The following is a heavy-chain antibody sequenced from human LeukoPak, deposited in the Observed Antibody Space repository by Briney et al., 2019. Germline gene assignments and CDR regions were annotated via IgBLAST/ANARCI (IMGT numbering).Heavy chain of an antibody. J-gene: IGHJ3*02. CDR1: GGTFSSYA. CDR2: IIPILGIA. Sequence: ASVKVSCKASGGTFSSYAISWVRQAPGQGLEWMGRIIPILGIANYAQKFQGRVTITADKSTSTAYMELSSLRSEDTAVYYCATFTPPKDFWSSHAFDIWGQGTMVTVSS. D-gene: IGHD3-3*01. CDR3: ATFTPPKDFWSSHAFDI. V-gene: IGHV1-69*04.